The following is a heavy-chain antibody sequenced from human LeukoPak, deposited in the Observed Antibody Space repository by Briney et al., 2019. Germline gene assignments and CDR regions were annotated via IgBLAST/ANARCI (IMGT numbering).Heavy chain of an antibody. J-gene: IGHJ4*02. CDR1: GASISSNNW. Sequence: KPSGTLSLTCAVSGASISSNNWWNWVRPPPGKGLEWIGEIYHSGSTNYSPSLKSRITISVDKSKNHFSLKLTSVTAADTAIYYCAAAAVAVDYWGQGTLVTVSS. CDR3: AAAAVAVDY. D-gene: IGHD6-19*01. CDR2: IYHSGST. V-gene: IGHV4-4*02.